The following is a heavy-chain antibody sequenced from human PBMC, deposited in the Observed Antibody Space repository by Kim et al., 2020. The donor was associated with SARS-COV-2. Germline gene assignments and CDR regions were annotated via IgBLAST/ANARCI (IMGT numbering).Heavy chain of an antibody. Sequence: SVKVSCKASGGTFSSYAISWVRQAPGQGLEWMGGIIPIFGTANYAQKVQGRVTITADESTSTAYMALSSLRSEDTAVYYCARYRPARGYRYWGQGTLVTVSS. V-gene: IGHV1-69*13. CDR2: IIPIFGTA. CDR1: GGTFSSYA. J-gene: IGHJ4*02. D-gene: IGHD3-16*02. CDR3: ARYRPARGYRY.